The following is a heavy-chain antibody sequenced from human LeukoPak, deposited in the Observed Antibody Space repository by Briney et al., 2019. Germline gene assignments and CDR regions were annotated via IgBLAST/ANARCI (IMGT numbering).Heavy chain of an antibody. J-gene: IGHJ1*01. CDR1: GFTFSSYG. CDR2: IRYDGSNK. CDR3: ARQGTRRTQYFQH. V-gene: IGHV3-30*02. D-gene: IGHD1-1*01. Sequence: PGGSLRLSCAASGFTFSSYGMHWVRQAPGKGLEWVAFIRYDGSNKYYADSVKGRFTISRDNAKNSLYLQMNSLRAEDTAVYYCARQGTRRTQYFQHWGQGTLVTVSS.